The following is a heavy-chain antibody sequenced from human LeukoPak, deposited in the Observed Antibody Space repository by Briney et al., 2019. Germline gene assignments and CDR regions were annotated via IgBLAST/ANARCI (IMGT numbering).Heavy chain of an antibody. Sequence: SSETLSLTCTVSGGSISSYYWSWIRQPPGKGLEWIGYIYYSGSTYYNPSLKSRVTISVDMSKNQFSLKLSSVTAADTAVYYCAREYYYDSSGDREFDYWGQGTLVTVSS. CDR2: IYYSGST. V-gene: IGHV4-59*12. CDR1: GGSISSYY. D-gene: IGHD3-22*01. CDR3: AREYYYDSSGDREFDY. J-gene: IGHJ4*02.